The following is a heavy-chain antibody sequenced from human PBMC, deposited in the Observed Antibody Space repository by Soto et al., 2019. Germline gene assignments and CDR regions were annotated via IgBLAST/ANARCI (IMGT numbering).Heavy chain of an antibody. D-gene: IGHD3-3*01. J-gene: IGHJ4*02. Sequence: GGSLRLSCAASGFTFSSYGMHWVRQAPGKGLEWVAVISYDGSNKYYADSVKGRFTISRDNSKNTLYLQMNSLRAEDTAVYYCAKNLRFLEWLFDYWGQGTLVTVSS. V-gene: IGHV3-30*18. CDR1: GFTFSSYG. CDR2: ISYDGSNK. CDR3: AKNLRFLEWLFDY.